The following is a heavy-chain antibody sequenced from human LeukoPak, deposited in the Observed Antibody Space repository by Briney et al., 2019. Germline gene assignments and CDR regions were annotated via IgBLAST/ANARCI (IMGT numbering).Heavy chain of an antibody. CDR1: GYSLTSYW. Sequence: GESLKISCKGSGYSLTSYWIGWVHQMSGKGLELMGIIYPGDSDTRYSPSFQGQVTISADKSISTAYLQWSSLKASDSAMYYCARLRPDTSGLYYFDYWGQGTLVTVSS. CDR2: IYPGDSDT. D-gene: IGHD3-22*01. V-gene: IGHV5-51*07. CDR3: ARLRPDTSGLYYFDY. J-gene: IGHJ4*02.